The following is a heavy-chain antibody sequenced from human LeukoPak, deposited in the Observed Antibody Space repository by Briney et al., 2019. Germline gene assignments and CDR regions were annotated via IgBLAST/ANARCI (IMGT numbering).Heavy chain of an antibody. V-gene: IGHV3-23*01. J-gene: IGHJ4*02. D-gene: IGHD3-10*01. CDR1: GFTFSSYA. CDR3: AITRGFGELFHFDY. Sequence: GSLRLSCAASGFTFSSYAMSWVRQAPGKGLEWVSAISGSGGSTYYADSVKGRFTISRDNSKNTLYLQMNSLRAEDTAVYYCAITRGFGELFHFDYWGQGTLVTVSS. CDR2: ISGSGGST.